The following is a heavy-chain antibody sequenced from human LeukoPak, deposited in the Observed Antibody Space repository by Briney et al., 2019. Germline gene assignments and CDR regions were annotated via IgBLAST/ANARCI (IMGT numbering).Heavy chain of an antibody. CDR3: ARHVGEYYFDY. Sequence: ASVKVSCKASGGTFSSYAISWVRQAPGQGLEWMGGIIPIFGTANYAQKFQGRVTITADESTSTAYVELSSLRSEDTAVYYCARHVGEYYFDYWGQGTLVTVSS. V-gene: IGHV1-69*13. J-gene: IGHJ4*02. CDR2: IIPIFGTA. D-gene: IGHD1-26*01. CDR1: GGTFSSYA.